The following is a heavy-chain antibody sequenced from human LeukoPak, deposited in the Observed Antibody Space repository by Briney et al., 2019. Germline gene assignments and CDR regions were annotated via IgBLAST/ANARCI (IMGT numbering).Heavy chain of an antibody. Sequence: GGSLRLSCAASGFTFSSYWMSWVRRAPGEGLEWMANIKQDGSGEYYVDSVKGRFTISRDNAKNSLYLQMSSLRAEDTALYFCARGRYTSGWYPDYFDYWGQGTLVTVSS. V-gene: IGHV3-7*01. D-gene: IGHD6-19*01. J-gene: IGHJ4*02. CDR3: ARGRYTSGWYPDYFDY. CDR1: GFTFSSYW. CDR2: IKQDGSGE.